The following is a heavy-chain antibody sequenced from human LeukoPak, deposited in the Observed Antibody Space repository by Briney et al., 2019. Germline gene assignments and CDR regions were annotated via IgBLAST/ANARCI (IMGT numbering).Heavy chain of an antibody. CDR2: ISAYNCNT. J-gene: IGHJ4*02. CDR1: GYTVTSYG. D-gene: IGHD3-22*01. Sequence: ASVKLSCKPSGYTVTSYGISWVRQAPGQGLEWMGWISAYNCNTNYAQKLQGRVTMTTDTSTSTAYMELRSLRSDDTAVYYCARDTSPSRYYDSSGYNDYFDYWGQGTLVTVSS. CDR3: ARDTSPSRYYDSSGYNDYFDY. V-gene: IGHV1-18*01.